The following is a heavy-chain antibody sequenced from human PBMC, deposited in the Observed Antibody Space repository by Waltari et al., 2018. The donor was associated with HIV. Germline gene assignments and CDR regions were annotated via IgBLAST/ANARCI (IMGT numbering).Heavy chain of an antibody. D-gene: IGHD2-15*01. Sequence: QVQLQESGPGLVKPSGTLSLTCTVSGGSINSSNWWSWVRQPPGKGLEWIGKIYHSGSTNYNPSLKTRVTISVDKSKNQFSLKLSSVTAADTAVYYCARDTYCSGGSCLDYWGQGTLVTVSS. CDR1: GGSINSSNW. V-gene: IGHV4-4*02. J-gene: IGHJ4*02. CDR3: ARDTYCSGGSCLDY. CDR2: IYHSGST.